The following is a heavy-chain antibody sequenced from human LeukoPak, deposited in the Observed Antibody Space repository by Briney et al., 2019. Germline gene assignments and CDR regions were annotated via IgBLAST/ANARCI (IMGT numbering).Heavy chain of an antibody. CDR1: GFTFSSYW. D-gene: IGHD3-3*01. CDR2: IKQDGSEK. V-gene: IGHV3-7*01. J-gene: IGHJ3*02. CDR3: ARDSSFLEWSTYDAFDI. Sequence: GGSLRLFCAASGFTFSSYWMSWVRQAPGKGLEWVANIKQDGSEKYYVDSVKGRFTISRDNAKNSLYLQMNSLRAEDTAVYYCARDSSFLEWSTYDAFDIWGQGTMVTVSS.